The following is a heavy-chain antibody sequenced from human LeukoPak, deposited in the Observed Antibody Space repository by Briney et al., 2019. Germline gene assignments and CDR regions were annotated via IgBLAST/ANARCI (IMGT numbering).Heavy chain of an antibody. CDR1: GFTFSSYS. CDR3: ARAGGSTVSHSDY. V-gene: IGHV3-21*01. D-gene: IGHD4-17*01. J-gene: IGHJ4*01. Sequence: GGSLRLSCAASGFTFSSYSMNWIRQAPGKGLEWVSSISSSTSYIYYADSVKGRFTISKDNAKNSLYLQTNSLRAEDTAVYYCARAGGSTVSHSDYWGQGTLVTVSS. CDR2: ISSSTSYI.